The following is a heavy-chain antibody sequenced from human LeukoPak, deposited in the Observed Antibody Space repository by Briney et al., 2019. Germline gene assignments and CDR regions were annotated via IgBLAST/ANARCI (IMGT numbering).Heavy chain of an antibody. CDR3: AREGKDWYFDL. CDR2: ISANDGNT. Sequence: ASVTVSCKASGYTFTSYGISWVRQAPGQGLEWMGWISANDGNTDYPQKLQGRVTMTTDTSTSTAYMELRSLRSDDTAVYYCAREGKDWYFDLWGRGTLVTVSP. CDR1: GYTFTSYG. J-gene: IGHJ2*01. V-gene: IGHV1-18*01.